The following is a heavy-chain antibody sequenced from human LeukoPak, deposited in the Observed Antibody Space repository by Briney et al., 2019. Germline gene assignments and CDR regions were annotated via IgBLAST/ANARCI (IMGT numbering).Heavy chain of an antibody. CDR2: ISYDGSNK. CDR1: GGSISSSN. J-gene: IGHJ6*03. D-gene: IGHD6-19*01. Sequence: LSLTCAVSGGSISSSNWWSWVRQAPGKGLEWVAVISYDGSNKYYADSVKGRFTISRDNSKNTLYLQMNSLRAEDTAVYYCARESSGWFTYYYYYMDVWGKGTTVTVSS. V-gene: IGHV3-30*03. CDR3: ARESSGWFTYYYYYMDV.